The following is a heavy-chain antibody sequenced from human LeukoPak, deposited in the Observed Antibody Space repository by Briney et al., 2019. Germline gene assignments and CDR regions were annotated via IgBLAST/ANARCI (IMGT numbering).Heavy chain of an antibody. CDR3: ARAPGNDAFDI. CDR1: GGTFSNYA. CDR2: IIPILGVA. V-gene: IGHV1-69*04. D-gene: IGHD7-27*01. Sequence: SVTVSCKASGGTFSNYAISWVRQAPGQGLEWMGRIIPILGVANYAQKFQGRVSITADKSTGTAYMELSSLRSEDTAVYFCARAPGNDAFDIWGQGTMVTVSS. J-gene: IGHJ3*02.